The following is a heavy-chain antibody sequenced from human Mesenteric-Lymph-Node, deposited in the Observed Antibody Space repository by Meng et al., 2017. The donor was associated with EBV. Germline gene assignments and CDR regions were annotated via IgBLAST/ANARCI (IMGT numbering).Heavy chain of an antibody. CDR2: IDYSGST. CDR3: ARITFGGAIGD. CDR1: GGSVRSTTYY. J-gene: IGHJ4*02. D-gene: IGHD3-16*02. Sequence: LQESGPGMVRPWGTLSLTCIVSGGSVRSTTYYWGWIRQPPGKELEWIGNIDYSGSTDYNPSLKSRVTISVDTSKNQFSLRLSSVTAADTAVYYCARITFGGAIGDWGQGTLVTVSS. V-gene: IGHV4-39*01.